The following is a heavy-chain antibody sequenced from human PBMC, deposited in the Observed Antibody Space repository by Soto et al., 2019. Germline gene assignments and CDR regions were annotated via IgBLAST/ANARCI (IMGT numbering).Heavy chain of an antibody. Sequence: QVKVVESGGGVVQPGRTLRVSCAASGYSFSRYAMHWIHQAHGKGMEWVAAISFDGGNKYYGDSVKGRFTISRDNSKSTLYLQMNSLRPEDMAVYYCAGDWAPDPSYYYYGLNVWGQGTTVTVSS. D-gene: IGHD7-27*01. V-gene: IGHV3-30*03. J-gene: IGHJ6*02. CDR3: AGDWAPDPSYYYYGLNV. CDR1: GYSFSRYA. CDR2: ISFDGGNK.